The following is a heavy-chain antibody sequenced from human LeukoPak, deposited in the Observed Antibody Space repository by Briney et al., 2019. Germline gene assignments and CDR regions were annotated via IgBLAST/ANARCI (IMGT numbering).Heavy chain of an antibody. CDR2: IIPIFGTA. CDR1: GGTFSSYA. CDR3: ARGNDFWSGYSLGGYYYMDV. D-gene: IGHD3-3*01. V-gene: IGHV1-69*05. J-gene: IGHJ6*03. Sequence: ASVKVSCKASGGTFSSYAISWVRQAPGQGLEWMGGIIPIFGTANYAQKFQGRVTITTDESTSTAYMELSSLRSEDTAVYYCARGNDFWSGYSLGGYYYMDVWRKGTTVTVSS.